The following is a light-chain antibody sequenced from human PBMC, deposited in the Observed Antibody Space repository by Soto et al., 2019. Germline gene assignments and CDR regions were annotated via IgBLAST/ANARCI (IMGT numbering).Light chain of an antibody. J-gene: IGLJ1*01. CDR1: SSDVGGYHY. CDR2: EVS. Sequence: QSALTQPASVSGSPGQSITISCTGTSSDVGGYHYVSWYQQHPGKAPKLMIYEVSNRPSGVSNRFSGSKSGNTASLTISGLQAEDEADYYCSSYGTSTTLYVFGTGTKLTVL. CDR3: SSYGTSTTLYV. V-gene: IGLV2-14*01.